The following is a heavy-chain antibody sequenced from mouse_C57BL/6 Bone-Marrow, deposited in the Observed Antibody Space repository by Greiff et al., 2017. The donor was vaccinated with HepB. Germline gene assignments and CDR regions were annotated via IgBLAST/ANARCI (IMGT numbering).Heavy chain of an antibody. CDR3: ARDGLDSSGAWFAY. Sequence: QVQLQQPGAELVMPGASVKLSCKASGYTFTSYWMHWVKQRPGQGLEWIGELDPSDSYTNYNQKFKGKSTLTVDKSSSTAYMQLSSLTSEDSAGYYCARDGLDSSGAWFAYWGQGTLVTVSA. J-gene: IGHJ3*01. CDR2: LDPSDSYT. D-gene: IGHD3-2*02. CDR1: GYTFTSYW. V-gene: IGHV1-69*01.